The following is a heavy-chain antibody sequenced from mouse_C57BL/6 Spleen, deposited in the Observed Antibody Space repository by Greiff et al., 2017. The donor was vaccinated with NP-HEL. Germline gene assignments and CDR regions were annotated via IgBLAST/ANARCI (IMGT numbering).Heavy chain of an antibody. D-gene: IGHD2-4*01. CDR1: GYTFTSYW. CDR2: IDPSDSYT. J-gene: IGHJ3*01. V-gene: IGHV1-50*01. Sequence: QVQLQQPGAELVKPGASVKLSCKASGYTFTSYWMQWVKQRPGQGLEWIGEIDPSDSYTNYNQKFKGKATLTVDTSSSTAYMQLSSLTAEDSAVYYCARRVYYDYDGAWFAYWGQGTLVTVSA. CDR3: ARRVYYDYDGAWFAY.